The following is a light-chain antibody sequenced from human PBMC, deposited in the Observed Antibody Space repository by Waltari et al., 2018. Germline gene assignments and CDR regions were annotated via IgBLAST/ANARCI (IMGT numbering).Light chain of an antibody. V-gene: IGLV1-47*01. J-gene: IGLJ3*02. Sequence: QSVLTQPPSASGTPGQRVTISCSGSISNPGTNTVYWYQQFPGTAPKLLIQRNNQRPSGVPDRFSGSKSGTSASLAISGLRSEDEADYYCASWDDSLSVGVFGGGTKLTVL. CDR3: ASWDDSLSVGV. CDR2: RNN. CDR1: ISNPGTNT.